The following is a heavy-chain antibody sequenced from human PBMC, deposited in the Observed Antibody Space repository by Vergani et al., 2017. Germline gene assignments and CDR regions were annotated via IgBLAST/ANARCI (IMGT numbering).Heavy chain of an antibody. Sequence: QLHLQESGPGLVKPSETLSLTCTVSGGSITSSSYYWGWIRQPPGKGLAWIVNIYHSGGAYYNPSLKGRVTISVDTSKNHFSLEVTSVTSAYTAIYFCARTESFILRYFHWALWGQGTLVTGSS. CDR2: IYHSGGA. CDR3: ARTESFILRYFHWAL. CDR1: GGSITSSSYY. V-gene: IGHV4-39*01. D-gene: IGHD3-9*01. J-gene: IGHJ4*02.